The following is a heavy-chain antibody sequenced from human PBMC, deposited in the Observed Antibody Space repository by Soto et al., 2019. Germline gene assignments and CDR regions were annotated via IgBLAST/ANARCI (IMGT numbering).Heavy chain of an antibody. CDR1: GGSISSSSYY. D-gene: IGHD6-19*01. J-gene: IGHJ5*02. CDR2: IYYSGST. V-gene: IGHV4-39*01. Sequence: QLQLQESGPGLVKPSETLSLTCTVSGGSISSSSYYWGWIRQPPGKGLEWIGSIYYSGSTYYNPSLKSRVTVSVDTAKNQLSLKLSSVTAADTAVYYCARQASGSGPYNWFDPWGQGTQVTVSS. CDR3: ARQASGSGPYNWFDP.